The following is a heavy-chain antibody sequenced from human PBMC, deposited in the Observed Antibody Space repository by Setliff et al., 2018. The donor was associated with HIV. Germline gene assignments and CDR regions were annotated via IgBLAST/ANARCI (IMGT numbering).Heavy chain of an antibody. CDR3: ASTGYSSGWSFDY. CDR1: GYAITSGFY. J-gene: IGHJ4*02. D-gene: IGHD6-19*01. Sequence: SETLSLTCAVSGYAITSGFYWGWIRQPPGKGLEWIGSIYHSGTTNYNSSPKSRVTISVDTSKNQFSLKLSSVTAADTAVYYCASTGYSSGWSFDYWGQGTLVTVSS. CDR2: IYHSGTT. V-gene: IGHV4-38-2*01.